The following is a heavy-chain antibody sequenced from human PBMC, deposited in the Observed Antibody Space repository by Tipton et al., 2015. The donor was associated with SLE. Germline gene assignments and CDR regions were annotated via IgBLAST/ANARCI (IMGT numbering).Heavy chain of an antibody. CDR3: ARDGPTWGYYYYMDV. CDR1: GYSISSGYY. D-gene: IGHD7-27*01. CDR2: IYHSGST. Sequence: GLVKPSETLSLTCTVSGYSISSGYYWAWIRQPPGKGLEWIASIYHSGSTFYNLSLKSRVTISVDTSKNQFSLKLSSVTAADTAVYYCARDGPTWGYYYYMDVWGKGTTVTVSS. J-gene: IGHJ6*03. V-gene: IGHV4-38-2*02.